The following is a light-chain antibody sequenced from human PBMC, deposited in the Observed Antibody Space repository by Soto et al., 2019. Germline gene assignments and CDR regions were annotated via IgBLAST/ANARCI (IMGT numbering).Light chain of an antibody. CDR2: AAS. J-gene: IGKJ1*01. V-gene: IGKV1-39*01. Sequence: DNQMTQSPSTLSASVGDRVTITFLASQGISSWLDWYQQKPGKAPKLLIYAASSLQSGVPSRFSGSGSGTDFTLTISSLQPEDFATYYCQQTYSTPPTFGQGTKVDI. CDR3: QQTYSTPPT. CDR1: QGISSW.